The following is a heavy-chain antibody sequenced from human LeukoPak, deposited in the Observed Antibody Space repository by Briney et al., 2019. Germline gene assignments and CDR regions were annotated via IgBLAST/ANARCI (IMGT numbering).Heavy chain of an antibody. D-gene: IGHD6-6*01. CDR2: ISYSGST. V-gene: IGHV4-59*08. J-gene: IGHJ4*02. CDR3: ARRPSSTWYFDY. Sequence: SETLSLTCTVSGGSISGYYWSWIRQPPGKGVEWIGYISYSGSTNYNPSLKSRVTTSVDTSKNQFSLKLSSVTAADTAVYYCARRPSSTWYFDYWGQGTLVTVSS. CDR1: GGSISGYY.